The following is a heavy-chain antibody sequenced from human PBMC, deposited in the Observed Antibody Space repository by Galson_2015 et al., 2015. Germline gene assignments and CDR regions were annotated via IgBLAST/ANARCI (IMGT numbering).Heavy chain of an antibody. Sequence: LVKPTQTLTLSCPFSGFSFTPSGVGVGWIRQPPGKALEWLAITYWHDDRRYSPSLRSRLTITKDSSANQVVLTMTNMDPVDAATYYCTYRQSFYGVYADYWGQGTLVTVSS. CDR2: TYWHDDR. CDR1: GFSFTPSGVG. V-gene: IGHV2-5*01. J-gene: IGHJ4*02. D-gene: IGHD4-17*01. CDR3: TYRQSFYGVYADY.